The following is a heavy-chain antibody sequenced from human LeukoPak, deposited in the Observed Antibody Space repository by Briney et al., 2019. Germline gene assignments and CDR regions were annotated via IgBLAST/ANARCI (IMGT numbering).Heavy chain of an antibody. CDR1: GGSISSSSYY. V-gene: IGHV4-39*07. Sequence: PSETLSLTRTVSGGSISSSSYYWGWIRQPPGKGLEWIGSIYYSGSTYYNPSLKSRVTISVDTSKNQFSLKLSSVTAADTAVYYCARNAFDIWGQGTMVTVSS. CDR3: ARNAFDI. CDR2: IYYSGST. J-gene: IGHJ3*02.